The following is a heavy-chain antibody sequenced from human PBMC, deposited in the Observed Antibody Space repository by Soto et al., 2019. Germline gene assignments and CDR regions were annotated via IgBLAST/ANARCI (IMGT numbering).Heavy chain of an antibody. CDR3: ARVWGYYFDY. J-gene: IGHJ4*02. Sequence: PSETVSLTCTVSGGCISSYYWSWIRQPPGKGLEWIGYIYYSGSTNYNPSLKSRVTISVDTSKNQFSLKLSSVTAADTAVYYCARVWGYYFDYWGQGTLVTVSS. CDR2: IYYSGST. V-gene: IGHV4-59*01. D-gene: IGHD2-21*01. CDR1: GGCISSYY.